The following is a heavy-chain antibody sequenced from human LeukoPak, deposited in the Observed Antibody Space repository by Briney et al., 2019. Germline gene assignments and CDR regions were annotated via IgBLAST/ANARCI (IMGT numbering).Heavy chain of an antibody. CDR2: ISSSGSTI. CDR1: GFTFSSYE. D-gene: IGHD5-12*01. CDR3: ARDNRGWLLDY. V-gene: IGHV3-48*03. Sequence: GGSLRLSCAASGFTFSSYEMNWVRQAPGKGLEWVSYISSSGSTIYYADSVKARFTISRDNAKNSLYLQMNSQRAEDTAVYYCARDNRGWLLDYWGQGTLVTVSS. J-gene: IGHJ4*02.